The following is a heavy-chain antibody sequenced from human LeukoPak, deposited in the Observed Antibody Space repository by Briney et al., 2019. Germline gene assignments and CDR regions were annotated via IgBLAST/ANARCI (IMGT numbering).Heavy chain of an antibody. CDR2: IIPIFGPP. J-gene: IGHJ4*02. CDR1: GGTFSTNG. V-gene: IGHV1-69*05. CDR3: ARSSGSHYYFDY. D-gene: IGHD1-26*01. Sequence: ASVKVSCKASGGTFSTNGISWVRQAPGQGLEWMGRIIPIFGPPKYAQKFQGTVTITTDESTSTAYMELSSLTSEDTAVYYCARSSGSHYYFDYWGQGTLATVSS.